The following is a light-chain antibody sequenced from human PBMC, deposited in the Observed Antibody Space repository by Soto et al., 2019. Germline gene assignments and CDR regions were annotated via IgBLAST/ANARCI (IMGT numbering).Light chain of an antibody. CDR2: DAS. V-gene: IGKV3-11*01. CDR1: QSVSSY. CDR3: QQRSNWPLT. J-gene: IGKJ5*01. Sequence: EIVMTQSPATLSVSPGERATVSCRASQSVSSYLAWYQQKPGQAPRLLIFDASNRATGIPARFSGSGSGTDFTLTISSLEPEDFAIYYCQQRSNWPLTCGQGTRREIK.